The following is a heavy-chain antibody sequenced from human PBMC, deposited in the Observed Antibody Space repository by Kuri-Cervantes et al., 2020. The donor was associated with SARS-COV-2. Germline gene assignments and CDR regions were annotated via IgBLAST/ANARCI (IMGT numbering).Heavy chain of an antibody. D-gene: IGHD3-16*02. J-gene: IGHJ5*02. CDR2: IKHDGSEK. Sequence: GGSLRLSCAASGFTFTSYWMSWVRQAPGKGLEWVANIKHDGSEKYYVDSVKGRFTISRDKAKKSLYLQMNSLRAEDTAVYYCAKCAFGGVIKAPFGWFDPWGQGTLVTVSS. CDR3: AKCAFGGVIKAPFGWFDP. CDR1: GFTFTSYW. V-gene: IGHV3-7*03.